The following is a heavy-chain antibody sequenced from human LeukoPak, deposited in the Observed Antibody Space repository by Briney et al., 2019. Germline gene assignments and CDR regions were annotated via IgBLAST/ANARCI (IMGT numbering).Heavy chain of an antibody. D-gene: IGHD3-10*01. V-gene: IGHV4-34*01. CDR2: INHSGST. J-gene: IGHJ4*02. CDR3: ARSSFGELFF. Sequence: SETLSLTCAVYGGSFSGYYWSWIRQPPGKGLEWIGEINHSGSTNNNPPLKSRVTISVDTSKNQFSLKLSSVTAADTAVYYCARSSFGELFFRGQGTLVTVSS. CDR1: GGSFSGYY.